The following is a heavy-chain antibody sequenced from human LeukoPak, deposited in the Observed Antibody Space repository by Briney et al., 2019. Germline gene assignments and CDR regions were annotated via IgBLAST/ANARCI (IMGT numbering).Heavy chain of an antibody. Sequence: ASVKVSCKASGYIFTSYYMHWVRQAPGQGLEWMGIINPSGGSTSYAQKFQGRVTMTRDTSTSTAYMELRSLRSDDTAVYYCAREWYCSSTSCPPHAFDIWGQGTMVTVSS. CDR3: AREWYCSSTSCPPHAFDI. CDR1: GYIFTSYY. J-gene: IGHJ3*02. V-gene: IGHV1-46*01. CDR2: INPSGGST. D-gene: IGHD2-2*01.